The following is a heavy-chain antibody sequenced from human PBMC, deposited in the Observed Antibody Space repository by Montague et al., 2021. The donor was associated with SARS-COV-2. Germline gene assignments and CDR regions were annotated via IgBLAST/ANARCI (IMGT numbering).Heavy chain of an antibody. CDR1: GGSVSSGGYY. D-gene: IGHD6-13*01. CDR2: MYYSGST. CDR3: ARESLAAAATRSDY. Sequence: SETLSLTCTVSGGSVSSGGYYWSWIRQPPGKGLEWIGYMYYSGSTXYNPSLKSRVTISLDTSKNQFSLKLTSVTAADTAVYYCARESLAAAATRSDYWGQGTLVTVSS. V-gene: IGHV4-61*08. J-gene: IGHJ4*02.